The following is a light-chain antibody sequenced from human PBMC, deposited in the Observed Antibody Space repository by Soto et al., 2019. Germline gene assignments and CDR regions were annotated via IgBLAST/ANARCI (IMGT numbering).Light chain of an antibody. CDR2: EII. Sequence: QSVLTQPPSASGSPGQSGTLSCTGTSRYVGGYNYVSWYQQHPGKAPKLMIYEIIKRPSGVPDRFSGSKSGNTASLTVSGLQAEDEADYYCSSYAGSSNFVFGTGTKVTVL. V-gene: IGLV2-8*01. CDR1: SRYVGGYNY. CDR3: SSYAGSSNFV. J-gene: IGLJ1*01.